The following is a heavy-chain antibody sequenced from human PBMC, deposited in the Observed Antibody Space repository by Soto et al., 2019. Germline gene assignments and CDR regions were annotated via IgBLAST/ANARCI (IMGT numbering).Heavy chain of an antibody. Sequence: AAVKFSCRASGYTFTSYAMHWVRQGPGQRLEWMGWINAGNGNTKYSQKFQGRVTITRDTSASTAYMELSSLRSEDTAVYYCARAPPGYSSGWYAPTPGFWGQGTLVTVPQ. CDR3: ARAPPGYSSGWYAPTPGF. CDR1: GYTFTSYA. V-gene: IGHV1-3*01. D-gene: IGHD6-19*01. J-gene: IGHJ4*02. CDR2: INAGNGNT.